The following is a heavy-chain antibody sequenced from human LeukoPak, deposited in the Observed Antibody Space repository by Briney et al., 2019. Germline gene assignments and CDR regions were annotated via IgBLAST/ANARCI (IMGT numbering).Heavy chain of an antibody. V-gene: IGHV4-39*01. J-gene: IGHJ4*02. D-gene: IGHD1-26*01. CDR1: GASIRSDTYNYY. CDR3: ARHKTGSFSTASDY. Sequence: PSETLSLTCTVSGASIRSDTYNYYWGWIRQPPGKGLEWIGSIFHSGSTPYNPSLKSRVTISVDTSKNHFGLNLNSMTASDTAVYYCARHKTGSFSTASDYWGQGTLVTVSS. CDR2: IFHSGST.